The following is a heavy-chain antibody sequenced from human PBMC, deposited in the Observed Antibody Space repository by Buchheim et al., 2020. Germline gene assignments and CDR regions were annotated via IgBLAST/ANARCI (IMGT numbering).Heavy chain of an antibody. J-gene: IGHJ6*02. CDR3: ARESAAAGTSYYYYGMDV. CDR1: GGSISSYY. V-gene: IGHV4-59*12. D-gene: IGHD6-13*01. CDR2: IYYSGST. Sequence: QVQLQESGPGLVKPSETLSLTCTVSGGSISSYYWSWIRQPPGKGLEWIGYIYYSGSTYYNPSLKSRVTISVDTSKNQFSLKLSSVTAADTAVYYCARESAAAGTSYYYYGMDVWGQGTT.